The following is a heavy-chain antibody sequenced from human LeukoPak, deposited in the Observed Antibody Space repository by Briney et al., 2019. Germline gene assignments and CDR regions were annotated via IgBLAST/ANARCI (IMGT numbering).Heavy chain of an antibody. CDR2: INHSGST. J-gene: IGHJ6*03. D-gene: IGHD2-2*03. CDR1: GGSFSGYY. V-gene: IGHV4-34*01. CDR3: ARWIDYYYYMDV. Sequence: PSETLSLTCGVYGGSFSGYYWNWIRQSPGKGLEWIGEINHSGSTNYNPSLKSRVTISVDTSKNQFSLKLSSVTAADTAVYYCARWIDYYYYMDVWGKGTTVTVSS.